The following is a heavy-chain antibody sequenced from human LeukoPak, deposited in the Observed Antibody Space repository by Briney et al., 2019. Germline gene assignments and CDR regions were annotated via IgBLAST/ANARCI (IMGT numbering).Heavy chain of an antibody. V-gene: IGHV1-8*01. CDR3: ARGGIRDSNNVNYLYMDV. CDR1: GYTFDIYN. J-gene: IGHJ6*04. Sequence: GASVKVSCKASGYTFDIYNVYWVRQATGKRLEWMGWMNPRTGFAGYAQKFQDRVNMTRNTFITTAYMELTSLRSEDTAVYFCARGGIRDSNNVNYLYMDVWGKGTTVIVSS. D-gene: IGHD4-11*01. CDR2: MNPRTGFA.